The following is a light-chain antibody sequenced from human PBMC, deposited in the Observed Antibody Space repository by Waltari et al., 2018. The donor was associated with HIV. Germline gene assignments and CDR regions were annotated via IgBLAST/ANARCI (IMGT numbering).Light chain of an antibody. CDR2: GVT. Sequence: QSALTQPASVSGSPGQSITISCTGTESDIGLYDFVSWYQQHPDRAPQLIIFGVTSRPFGVSYRFSGSKSGNTASLTISGLQTEDEADYYCSSYTITKSLVFGGGTRLTVL. CDR3: SSYTITKSLV. J-gene: IGLJ3*02. V-gene: IGLV2-14*01. CDR1: ESDIGLYDF.